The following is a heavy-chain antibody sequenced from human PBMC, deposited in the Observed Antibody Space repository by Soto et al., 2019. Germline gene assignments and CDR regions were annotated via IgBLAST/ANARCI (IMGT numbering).Heavy chain of an antibody. CDR1: GFSFSIYS. V-gene: IGHV3-21*01. CDR3: AREGRGVGAIDY. D-gene: IGHD1-26*01. CDR2: ISSSNSHI. Sequence: EVEVVESGGGLVKPGGSLKLSCATSGFSFSIYSMTWVRQAPGKGLEWVSSISSSNSHIYYADSVKGRFTISRDDAKNSLYLQMNSLRAEDTAVYYCAREGRGVGAIDYWGQGTLVTVSS. J-gene: IGHJ4*02.